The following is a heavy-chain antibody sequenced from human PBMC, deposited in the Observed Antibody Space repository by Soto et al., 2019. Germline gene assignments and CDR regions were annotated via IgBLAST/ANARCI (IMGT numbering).Heavy chain of an antibody. J-gene: IGHJ6*02. Sequence: GGSLRLSCAASGFTFSSYTMIWVRQAPGKGLEWVSSISSSSTYIYYADSVKGRFTISRDNSKNTLYLQMNSLRAEDTAVYYCARTVGYYDFWSGYYNDYYYYGMDVWGQGTTVTVSS. CDR3: ARTVGYYDFWSGYYNDYYYYGMDV. CDR2: ISSSSTYI. V-gene: IGHV3-21*01. D-gene: IGHD3-3*01. CDR1: GFTFSSYT.